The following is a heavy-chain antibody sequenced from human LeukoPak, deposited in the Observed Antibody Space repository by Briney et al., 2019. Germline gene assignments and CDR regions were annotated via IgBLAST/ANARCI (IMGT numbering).Heavy chain of an antibody. Sequence: SETLFLTCTVSGGSISSYYWSWIRQPPGKGLEWIGYIYTSGSTNYNPSLKSRVTISVDTSKNQFSLKLSSVTAADTAVYYCARHFKSYWYFDLWGRGTLVTVSS. J-gene: IGHJ2*01. CDR3: ARHFKSYWYFDL. D-gene: IGHD3-3*02. V-gene: IGHV4-4*09. CDR1: GGSISSYY. CDR2: IYTSGST.